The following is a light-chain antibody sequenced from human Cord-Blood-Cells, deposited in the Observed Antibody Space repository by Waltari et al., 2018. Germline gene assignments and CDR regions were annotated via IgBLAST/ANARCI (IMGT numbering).Light chain of an antibody. V-gene: IGLV2-23*02. CDR1: SSDVGSYNL. J-gene: IGLJ1*01. CDR2: EVS. Sequence: QSALTQPASVSGSPGQSLTITCTGTSSDVGSYNLVSSYQQHPGKAPKLMIYEVSKRPSGVSNRFSGSKSGNTASLTISGLQAEDEADYYCCSYAGSSTYVFGTGTKVTVL. CDR3: CSYAGSSTYV.